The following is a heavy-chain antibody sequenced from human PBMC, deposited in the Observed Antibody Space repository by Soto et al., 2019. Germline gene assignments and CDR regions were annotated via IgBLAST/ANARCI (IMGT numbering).Heavy chain of an antibody. CDR1: GYTFTSYG. Sequence: DPLKVSCNASGYTFTSYGISWVRQAPGQGLEWMGWISAYNGNTSYAQKLQGRVTMTTDTSTSTAYMELRSLRSDDTAVYYCARYYYDSSGPSFGYWGQGTLVTVSS. CDR3: ARYYYDSSGPSFGY. D-gene: IGHD3-22*01. CDR2: ISAYNGNT. J-gene: IGHJ4*02. V-gene: IGHV1-18*04.